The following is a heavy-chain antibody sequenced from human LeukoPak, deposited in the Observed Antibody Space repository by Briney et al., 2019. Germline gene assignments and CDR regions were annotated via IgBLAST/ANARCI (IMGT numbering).Heavy chain of an antibody. CDR1: GGSISSYY. CDR2: IYYSGST. CDR3: ARVAMVRGVITYNWFDP. D-gene: IGHD3-10*01. J-gene: IGHJ5*02. Sequence: SETLSLTCTVSGGSISSYYWSWIRQPPGKGLEWIGYIYYSGSTNYNPSLKSRVTISVDTSKNQFSLKLSSVTAADTAVYYCARVAMVRGVITYNWFDPWGQGTLVTVFS. V-gene: IGHV4-59*12.